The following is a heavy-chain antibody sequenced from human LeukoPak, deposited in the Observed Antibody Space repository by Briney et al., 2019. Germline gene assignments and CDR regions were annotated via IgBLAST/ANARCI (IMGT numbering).Heavy chain of an antibody. V-gene: IGHV3-20*04. J-gene: IGHJ3*02. CDR1: GFTFDDYG. CDR3: ARDPKPVYSSGWTGAFDI. D-gene: IGHD6-19*01. Sequence: RSGGSLRLSCAASGFTFDDYGMSWVRQAPGKGLEWVSGINWNGGSTGYADSVKGRFTISRDNDKNSLYLQMTSLRAEDTALCYFARDPKPVYSSGWTGAFDIWGQGTMVTVSS. CDR2: INWNGGST.